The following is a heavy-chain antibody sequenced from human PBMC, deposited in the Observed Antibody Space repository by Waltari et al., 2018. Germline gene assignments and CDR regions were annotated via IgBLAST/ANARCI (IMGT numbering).Heavy chain of an antibody. J-gene: IGHJ4*02. CDR2: VNTEDGGT. Sequence: EVQVVQSGAEVKKPGATVKISCKASGYTFTDFYIHWLQLAPGKGLELMGRVNTEDGGTMYGMNFRDRITMTADTSTNTAYMELSSLRSADTAVYYCVVGGYCSPSICPWDYWGQGTLVTVSS. V-gene: IGHV1-69-2*01. D-gene: IGHD2-15*01. CDR3: VVGGYCSPSICPWDY. CDR1: GYTFTDFY.